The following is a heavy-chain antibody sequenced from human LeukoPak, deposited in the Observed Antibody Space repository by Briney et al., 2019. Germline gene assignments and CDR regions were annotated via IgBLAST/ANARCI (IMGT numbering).Heavy chain of an antibody. CDR3: AKKGYYDGSGYYMYYFDH. CDR2: ISYDGSNK. CDR1: GFTFSSYA. J-gene: IGHJ4*02. D-gene: IGHD3-22*01. Sequence: GGSLRLSCAASGFTFSSYAMSWVRQAPGKGLEWVAVISYDGSNKYYADSVKGRFTISRDNSKNTLCLQMNSLRAEDTAVYYCAKKGYYDGSGYYMYYFDHWGQGTLVTVSS. V-gene: IGHV3-30-3*02.